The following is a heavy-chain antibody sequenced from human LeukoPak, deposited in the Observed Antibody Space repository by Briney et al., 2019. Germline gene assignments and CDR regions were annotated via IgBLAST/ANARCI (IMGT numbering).Heavy chain of an antibody. CDR3: ARAPPRITMIVVVTDWYFDL. J-gene: IGHJ2*01. D-gene: IGHD3-22*01. CDR2: IYHSGST. Sequence: SETLSLTCAVSGYSISSGYYWGWIRQPPGKGLEWIGSIYHSGSTYYNPSLKSRVTISVDTSKNQFSLKLSSVTAADTAVYYCARAPPRITMIVVVTDWYFDLWGRGTLVTVSS. CDR1: GYSISSGYY. V-gene: IGHV4-38-2*01.